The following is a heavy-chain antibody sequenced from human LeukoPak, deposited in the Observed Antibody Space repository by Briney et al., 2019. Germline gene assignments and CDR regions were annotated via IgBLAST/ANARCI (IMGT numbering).Heavy chain of an antibody. J-gene: IGHJ3*02. V-gene: IGHV4-30-4*08. Sequence: SQTLSLTCTVSGGSISSGDYYWSWIRQPPWKGLEWIGYIYYSGSTYYNPSLKSRVTISVDTSKNQFSLKLSSVTAADTAVYYCDRGGLNYDFWSGYYSAFDIWGQGTVVTVSS. CDR3: DRGGLNYDFWSGYYSAFDI. CDR1: GGSISSGDYY. D-gene: IGHD3-3*01. CDR2: IYYSGST.